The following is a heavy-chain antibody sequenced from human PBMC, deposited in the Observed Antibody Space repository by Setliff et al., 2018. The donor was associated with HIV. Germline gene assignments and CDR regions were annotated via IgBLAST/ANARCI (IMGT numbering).Heavy chain of an antibody. J-gene: IGHJ4*02. CDR3: LRGGSFGDIPNC. CDR2: IFSGSDTA. Sequence: GGSLRLSCVASGFSFSSYSMNWVRQTPGKGLEWLSYIFSGSDTADYAGSVRGRFTISRDNAKNSLYLQMNSLRAEDTAVYYCLRGGSFGDIPNCWGQGTLVTVSS. CDR1: GFSFSSYS. D-gene: IGHD4-17*01. V-gene: IGHV3-48*01.